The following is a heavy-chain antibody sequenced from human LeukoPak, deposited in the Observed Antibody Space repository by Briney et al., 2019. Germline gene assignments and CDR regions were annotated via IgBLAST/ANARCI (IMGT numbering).Heavy chain of an antibody. D-gene: IGHD3-10*01. CDR3: ARSGKVNDY. CDR1: GFTFSDYY. J-gene: IGHJ4*02. V-gene: IGHV3-11*04. CDR2: MSNSGNTI. Sequence: PGGSLRLSCAASGFTFSDYYMSWIRQAPGKGLEWVSYMSNSGNTIHYADSVKGRFTISRNNAKNSLYLQMNSLRAEDTAVYYCARSGKVNDYWGQGILVTVSS.